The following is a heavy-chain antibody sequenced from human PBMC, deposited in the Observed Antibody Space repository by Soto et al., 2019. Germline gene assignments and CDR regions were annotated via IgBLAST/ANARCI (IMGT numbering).Heavy chain of an antibody. CDR1: GYTFTSYG. CDR2: ISAYNGNT. V-gene: IGHV1-18*04. Sequence: ASVKVSCKASGYTFTSYGISWVRQAPGQGLEWMGWISAYNGNTNYAQKLQGRVTMTTDTSTSTAYMELRSLRSDDTAVYYCARTRGGYSSGGSDYWGQGTLVTVSS. D-gene: IGHD6-19*01. J-gene: IGHJ4*02. CDR3: ARTRGGYSSGGSDY.